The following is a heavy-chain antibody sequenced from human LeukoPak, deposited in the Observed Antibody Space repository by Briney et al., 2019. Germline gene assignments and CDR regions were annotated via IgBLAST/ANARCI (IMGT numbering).Heavy chain of an antibody. CDR3: ATDRKVGTWDPRFNY. D-gene: IGHD4-23*01. Sequence: GGALRLSCSASGFTFSDYWMMWVRQAPGKGLEWVGNIRQDDSEKNYVDSVKGRFTISRDNAKFSLYLQMNSLRAEDTAIYYCATDRKVGTWDPRFNYWGQGTLVTVSS. CDR1: GFTFSDYW. V-gene: IGHV3-7*01. CDR2: IRQDDSEK. J-gene: IGHJ4*02.